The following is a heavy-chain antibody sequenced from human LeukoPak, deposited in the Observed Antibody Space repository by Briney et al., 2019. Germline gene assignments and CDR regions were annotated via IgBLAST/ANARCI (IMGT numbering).Heavy chain of an antibody. V-gene: IGHV3-49*04. CDR3: TRDWARIAAAGTAAFDI. D-gene: IGHD6-13*01. CDR2: IRSKAYGGTT. J-gene: IGHJ3*02. Sequence: TGGSLRLSCTASGFTFGDYAMSWVRQAPGKGLEWVGFIRSKAYGGTTEYAASVKGRFTISRDDSKSIAYLQMNSLKTEDTAVYYCTRDWARIAAAGTAAFDIWGQGTMVTVSS. CDR1: GFTFGDYA.